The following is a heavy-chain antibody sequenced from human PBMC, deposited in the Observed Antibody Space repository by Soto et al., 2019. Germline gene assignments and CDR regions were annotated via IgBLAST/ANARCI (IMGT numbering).Heavy chain of an antibody. CDR1: GASVSTGVYY. CDR2: IDNSGST. CDR3: AGAVSDFDVRRYRTAYFDQ. Sequence: SETLSLTCTVSGASVSTGVYYWTWIRQHPGKGLELIGYIDNSGSTYYNPSLTGRVDISVDTSKNEFSLNLQSLTASDTAFYYCAGAVSDFDVRRYRTAYFDQWGQGILVTVSS. D-gene: IGHD3-10*02. J-gene: IGHJ4*02. V-gene: IGHV4-31*03.